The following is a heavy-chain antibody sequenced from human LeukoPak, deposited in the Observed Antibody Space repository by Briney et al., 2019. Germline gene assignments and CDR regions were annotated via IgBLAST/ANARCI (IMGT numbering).Heavy chain of an antibody. Sequence: ASVKVSCKASGYTFTGYYMHWVRQAPGQGLEWMGWINPNSGGANYAQKFQGWVTMTRDTSISTAYMELSRLRSDDTAVYYCARGSSGWDSEDGMDVWGQGTTVTVSS. D-gene: IGHD6-19*01. V-gene: IGHV1-2*04. CDR1: GYTFTGYY. CDR2: INPNSGGA. J-gene: IGHJ6*02. CDR3: ARGSSGWDSEDGMDV.